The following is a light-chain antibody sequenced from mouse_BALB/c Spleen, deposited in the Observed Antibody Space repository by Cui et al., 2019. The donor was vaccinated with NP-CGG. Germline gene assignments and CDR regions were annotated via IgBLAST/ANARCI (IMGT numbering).Light chain of an antibody. CDR3: ALWYSNHWV. CDR2: GTN. Sequence: AVLTQESALTTSPGETVTFTCRSSTVAVTTNNYANWVQEKPDHLFTGLIGGTNNRAPGVPARFSGSLIGDKAALTITGAQTEDEAIYFCALWYSNHWVFGGGTKLTVL. V-gene: IGLV1*01. CDR1: TVAVTTNNY. J-gene: IGLJ1*01.